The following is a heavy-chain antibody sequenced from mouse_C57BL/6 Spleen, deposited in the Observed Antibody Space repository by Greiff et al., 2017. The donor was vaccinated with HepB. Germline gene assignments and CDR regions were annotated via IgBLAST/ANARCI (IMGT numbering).Heavy chain of an antibody. V-gene: IGHV1-55*01. D-gene: IGHD2-2*01. CDR3: EKSMHYVNDVYACDY. J-gene: IGHJ4*01. CDR2: IYPGSGST. Sequence: QVQLQQSGAELVKPGASVKMSCKASGYTFTSYWITWVKQRPGQGLEWIGDIYPGSGSTNYNEKFKSKATLTVDTSSSTAYMQLSNLTSEDSAVFSCEKSMHYVNDVYACDYWGQGTSVTVSS. CDR1: GYTFTSYW.